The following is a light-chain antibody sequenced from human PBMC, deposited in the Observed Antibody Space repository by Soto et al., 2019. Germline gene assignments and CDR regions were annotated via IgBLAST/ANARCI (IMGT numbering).Light chain of an antibody. V-gene: IGKV3-20*01. CDR1: QSVSSSY. CDR3: QQYGRSLWT. Sequence: EIVLTQSPGTLSLSQGERATHSCRASQSVSSSYLAWYQQKPGQAPRLLIYDASSRSPVIPDRFSGSGSGTDFTLTITKLEPEDFAVYYCQQYGRSLWTFGQGTKVDI. CDR2: DAS. J-gene: IGKJ1*01.